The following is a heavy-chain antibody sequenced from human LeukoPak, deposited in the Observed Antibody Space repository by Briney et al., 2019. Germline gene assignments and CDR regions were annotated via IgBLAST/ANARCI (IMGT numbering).Heavy chain of an antibody. D-gene: IGHD3-22*01. CDR2: IRRDGSEK. J-gene: IGHJ6*03. CDR3: ARSMIDYYYYYMDV. Sequence: GGSLRLSCAASGFTFSNYWMTWVRRAPGKGLEWVANIRRDGSEKYYVDSVKGRFTISRDNAKNSLYLQMNSLRAEDTAVYYCARSMIDYYYYYMDVWGKGTTVTVSS. V-gene: IGHV3-7*01. CDR1: GFTFSNYW.